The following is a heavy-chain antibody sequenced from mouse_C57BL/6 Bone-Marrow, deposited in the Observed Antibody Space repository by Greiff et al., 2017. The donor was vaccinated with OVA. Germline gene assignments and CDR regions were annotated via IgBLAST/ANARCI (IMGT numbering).Heavy chain of an antibody. J-gene: IGHJ4*01. CDR1: GYTFTSYW. CDR2: IYPGSGST. CDR3: ARSGYSNSYYYAMDY. D-gene: IGHD2-5*01. V-gene: IGHV1-55*01. Sequence: VQLQQPGAELVKPGASVKMSCKASGYTFTSYWITWVKQRPGQGLEWIGDIYPGSGSTNYNEKFKSKATLTVDTSSSTAYMQLSSLTSEDSAVYYCARSGYSNSYYYAMDYWGQGTSVTVSS.